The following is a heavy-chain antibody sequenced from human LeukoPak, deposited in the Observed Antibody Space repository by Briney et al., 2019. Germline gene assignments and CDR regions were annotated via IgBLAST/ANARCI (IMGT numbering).Heavy chain of an antibody. J-gene: IGHJ5*02. Sequence: GASVKVSSTASGYTFSDYYMHWVRQAPGQGLEWMGWISPNKGGTNYAQKFQGRVTMTRDTSISTAYMELNNLTSDDTAVYYCAREDDILSGAFGFDHWGQGTLVTVSS. V-gene: IGHV1-2*02. CDR3: AREDDILSGAFGFDH. CDR2: ISPNKGGT. D-gene: IGHD3-9*01. CDR1: GYTFSDYY.